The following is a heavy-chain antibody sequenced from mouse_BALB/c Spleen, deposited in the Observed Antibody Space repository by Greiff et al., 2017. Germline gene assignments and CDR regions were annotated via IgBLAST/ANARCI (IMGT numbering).Heavy chain of an antibody. Sequence: EVMLVESGGGLVKPGGSLKLSCAASGFTFSSYAMSWVRQTPEKRLEWVASISSGGSNYYPDSVKGRFTISSDNARNILYLQMSSLRSEDTAMDYCAREVAITTAFAYWGQGTLVTVSA. D-gene: IGHD1-2*01. CDR3: AREVAITTAFAY. CDR2: ISSGGSN. J-gene: IGHJ3*01. V-gene: IGHV5-6-5*01. CDR1: GFTFSSYA.